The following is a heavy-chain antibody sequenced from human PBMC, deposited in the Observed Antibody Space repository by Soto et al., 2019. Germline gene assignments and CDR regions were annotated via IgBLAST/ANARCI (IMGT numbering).Heavy chain of an antibody. CDR2: IVPIFGTT. J-gene: IGHJ6*02. V-gene: IGHV1-69*12. Sequence: QVQLVQSGAEVKKPGSSVKVSCKVSGGTFSNYAIDWVRLAPGHGLEWMGGIVPIFGTTYYTQKFQGRATIIADDSTTTAYLEMSSLRSEDTAIYYCARVAAVAGLYNHPGLDVWRQGPPVTVSS. CDR1: GGTFSNYA. D-gene: IGHD6-19*01. CDR3: ARVAAVAGLYNHPGLDV.